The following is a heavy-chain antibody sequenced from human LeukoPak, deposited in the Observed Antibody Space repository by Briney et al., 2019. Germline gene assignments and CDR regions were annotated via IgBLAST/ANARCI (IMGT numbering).Heavy chain of an antibody. D-gene: IGHD3-10*01. CDR3: ARQAMVRGVPLYNWFDP. CDR2: IYYSGST. CDR1: GGSISSSSYF. V-gene: IGHV4-61*05. J-gene: IGHJ5*02. Sequence: PSETLSLTCTVSGGSISSSSYFWGWIRQPPGKGLEWIGYIYYSGSTNYNPSLKSRVTISVDTSKNQFSLKLSSVTAADTAVYYCARQAMVRGVPLYNWFDPWGQGTLVTVSS.